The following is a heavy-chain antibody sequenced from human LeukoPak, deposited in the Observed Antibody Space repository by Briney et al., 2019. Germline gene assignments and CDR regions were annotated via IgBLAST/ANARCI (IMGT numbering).Heavy chain of an antibody. J-gene: IGHJ4*02. CDR2: ISGGGGST. D-gene: IGHD3-10*01. CDR1: GFTFSSFA. CDR3: AKDMKVRGIMSIDY. V-gene: IGHV3-23*01. Sequence: PGGSLRPSCAASGFTFSSFAMSWVRQAPGKGLEWVSTISGGGGSTYYADSVKGRFTISRDNSKNTVHLQMNSLRAEDTAIYYCAKDMKVRGIMSIDYWGQGTLVTVSS.